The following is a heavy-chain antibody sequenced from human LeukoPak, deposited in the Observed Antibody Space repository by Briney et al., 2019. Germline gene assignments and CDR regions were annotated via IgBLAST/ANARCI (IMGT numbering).Heavy chain of an antibody. CDR1: GYTFTSYD. Sequence: ASVKVSCKASGYTFTSYDINWVRQATGQGLEWMGWMNPNSGNTGYAQKFQGRVTMTRNTSISTAYMELSSLRSEDTAVYYCARGRGGWYYYYYYMDVWGKGTTVTISS. V-gene: IGHV1-8*01. J-gene: IGHJ6*03. CDR3: ARGRGGWYYYYYYMDV. D-gene: IGHD6-19*01. CDR2: MNPNSGNT.